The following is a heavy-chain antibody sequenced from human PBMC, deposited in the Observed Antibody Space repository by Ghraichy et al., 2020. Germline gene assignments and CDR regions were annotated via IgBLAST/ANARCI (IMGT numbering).Heavy chain of an antibody. V-gene: IGHV3-48*02. D-gene: IGHD4-23*01. CDR2: ITTSSRTT. CDR1: GFTLSGYG. J-gene: IGHJ6*02. Sequence: GGSLRLSCVASGFTLSGYGMNWVRQSPGKGLEWVSYITTSSRTTYYAASVRGRFTISRDNAQNSLYLQMNSLRDEDTAVYYCARASRVVRFFYYDGMDVWGQGTTVTVSS. CDR3: ARASRVVRFFYYDGMDV.